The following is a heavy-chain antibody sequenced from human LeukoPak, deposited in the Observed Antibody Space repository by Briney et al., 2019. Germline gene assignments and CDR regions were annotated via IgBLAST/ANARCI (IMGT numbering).Heavy chain of an antibody. Sequence: GGSLRLSCAASGFTFDDFALNWVRQAPGKGLEWVSGINWNGGITAYAESVKGRFNISRDNAKNSLYLQMNSLRAEDTALYYCAKDVYGGYDSSGYYDYWGQGTLVTVSS. CDR2: INWNGGIT. CDR3: AKDVYGGYDSSGYYDY. D-gene: IGHD3-22*01. J-gene: IGHJ4*02. V-gene: IGHV3-20*04. CDR1: GFTFDDFA.